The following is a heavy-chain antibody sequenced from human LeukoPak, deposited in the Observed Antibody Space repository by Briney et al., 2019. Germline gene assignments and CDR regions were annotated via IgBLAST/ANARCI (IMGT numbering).Heavy chain of an antibody. J-gene: IGHJ5*02. CDR1: GFTFNSYA. V-gene: IGHV3-23*01. CDR2: ISGSGGST. CDR3: AKDGIDSGDPNGFDP. Sequence: PGGSLRLSCAASGFTFNSYAMSWVRQAAGKGLEWVSSISGSGGSTYYADSVKGRFTISRDSPKNMLYLQMNILRAEDTAIYYCAKDGIDSGDPNGFDPWGQGTLVTVSS. D-gene: IGHD3-10*01.